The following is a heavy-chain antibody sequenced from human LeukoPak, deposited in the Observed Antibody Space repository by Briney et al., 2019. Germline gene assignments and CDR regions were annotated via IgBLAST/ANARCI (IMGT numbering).Heavy chain of an antibody. CDR1: GFTFTSIA. Sequence: GGSLRLSCAASGFTFTSIAMTWVRQAPGKGLEWVSTIRGTGDSTHYADSVKGRFIISRDKSKNTLYLQMNSLRAEDTAVYYCAKFPTTSSRGYFDYWGQGALVTVSS. V-gene: IGHV3-23*01. J-gene: IGHJ4*02. CDR2: IRGTGDST. CDR3: AKFPTTSSRGYFDY. D-gene: IGHD1-26*01.